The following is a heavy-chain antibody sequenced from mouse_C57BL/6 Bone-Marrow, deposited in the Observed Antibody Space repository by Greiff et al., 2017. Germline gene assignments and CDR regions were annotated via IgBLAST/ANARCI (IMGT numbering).Heavy chain of an antibody. Sequence: QVTLKVSDPGILQSSQTLSLTCSFSGFSLSTSGMGVSWIRQPSGKGLEWLAHIYWDDDKRYNPSLKSRLTISKDTSRNQVFLKITSVDTADTATYDCARSDYDWFAYWGQGTLVTVSA. CDR3: ARSDYDWFAY. D-gene: IGHD2-4*01. V-gene: IGHV8-12*01. CDR1: GFSLSTSGMG. J-gene: IGHJ3*01. CDR2: IYWDDDK.